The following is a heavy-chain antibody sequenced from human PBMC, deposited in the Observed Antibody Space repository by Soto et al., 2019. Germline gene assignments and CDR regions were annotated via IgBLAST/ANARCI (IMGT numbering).Heavy chain of an antibody. D-gene: IGHD6-19*01. CDR2: TSYDGSNK. CDR1: RFTFSSYS. Sequence: QVQLVESGGGLVQPGRSLRLSCAASRFTFSSYSMHWVRQAPGKGLEWVAITSYDGSNKNYADSVKGRFTISRDNSKNTLYLQMNILSPEDTAVYYCASDRGSSGWSDAFDIWGHGTMVTVSS. CDR3: ASDRGSSGWSDAFDI. V-gene: IGHV3-30-3*01. J-gene: IGHJ3*02.